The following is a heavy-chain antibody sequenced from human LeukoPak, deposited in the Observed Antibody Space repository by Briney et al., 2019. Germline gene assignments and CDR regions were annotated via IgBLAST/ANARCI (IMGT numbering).Heavy chain of an antibody. V-gene: IGHV3-23*01. CDR3: AKAGRVGAITMVRGVKGDYYYMDV. CDR2: NSGSGGRT. Sequence: GSLRLSCGASGFIFSSYGMSWVRQAPGKGLEWVSANSGSGGRTYYADSVKGRFTISRDNSENTLYLQMNSLRAEDTAVYYCAKAGRVGAITMVRGVKGDYYYMDVWGKGTTVSISS. D-gene: IGHD3-10*01. J-gene: IGHJ6*03. CDR1: GFIFSSYG.